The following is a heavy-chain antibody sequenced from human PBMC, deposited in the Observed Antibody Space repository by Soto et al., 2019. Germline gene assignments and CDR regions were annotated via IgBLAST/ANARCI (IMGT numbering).Heavy chain of an antibody. Sequence: QVQLQESGPGLVKPSETLSLTCTVSGGSISSYYWSWIRQPPGKGLEWIGYIYYSGSTNYNPSLKSRVSISVDTSKNQFSLKLSSVTAADTAVYYCARCKAVSRLALEYWVQGTLVTVSS. CDR3: ARCKAVSRLALEY. CDR1: GGSISSYY. V-gene: IGHV4-59*01. CDR2: IYYSGST. J-gene: IGHJ4*02. D-gene: IGHD3-16*02.